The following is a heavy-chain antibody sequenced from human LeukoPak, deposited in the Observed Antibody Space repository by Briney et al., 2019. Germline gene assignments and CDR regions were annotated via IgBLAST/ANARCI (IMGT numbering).Heavy chain of an antibody. CDR1: GYTFTSYG. D-gene: IGHD3-9*01. Sequence: GASVKVSCKASGYTFTSYGISWVRQAPGQGLEWMGWISAYNGNTNYAQKLQGRVTMTTDTSTSTAYMELRSLRSDDTAVYYCARDQRYDILTGYSLPMYWGQGTLVTVSS. V-gene: IGHV1-18*01. J-gene: IGHJ4*02. CDR2: ISAYNGNT. CDR3: ARDQRYDILTGYSLPMY.